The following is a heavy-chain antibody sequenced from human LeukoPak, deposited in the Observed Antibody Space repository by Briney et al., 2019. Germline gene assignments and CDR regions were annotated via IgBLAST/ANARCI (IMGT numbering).Heavy chain of an antibody. D-gene: IGHD2-2*01. V-gene: IGHV4-59*08. J-gene: IGHJ5*02. CDR3: ARHYCSSTSCFYNWYDP. CDR1: GGSISSYY. CDR2: IYYSGST. Sequence: PSETLSLTCTVSGGSISSYYWSWIRQPPAKGLEWIGYIYYSGSTNYNPSLKSRVTISVDTSKNQFSLKLSSVTAADTAVYYCARHYCSSTSCFYNWYDPWGQGTLVTVSS.